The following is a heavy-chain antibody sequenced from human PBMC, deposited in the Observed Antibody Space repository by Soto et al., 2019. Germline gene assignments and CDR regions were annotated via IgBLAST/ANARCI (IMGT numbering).Heavy chain of an antibody. D-gene: IGHD5-12*01. CDR1: GGSFSGYY. Sequence: SETLSLTCAVYGGSFSGYYWSWLRQPPGKGLEWIGEINHSGSTNYNPSLKSRVTISVDTSRNQFSLKVTSVTAADTAVYYCATSEGRDGYSFDYWGPGTLVTVSS. CDR2: INHSGST. V-gene: IGHV4-34*01. CDR3: ATSEGRDGYSFDY. J-gene: IGHJ4*02.